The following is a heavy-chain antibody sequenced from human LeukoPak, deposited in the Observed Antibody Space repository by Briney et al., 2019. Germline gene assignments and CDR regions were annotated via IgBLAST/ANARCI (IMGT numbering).Heavy chain of an antibody. V-gene: IGHV3-23*01. D-gene: IGHD2-2*01. CDR1: GFTFSSYA. J-gene: IGHJ4*02. CDR3: AKAHGCSSTSCLGY. CDR2: ISGGGGST. Sequence: GGSLRLSCAASGFTFSSYAMSWVRQAPGKGLEWVSAISGGGGSTYYADSVKGRFTISRDNSKNTLYLRMNSLRAEDTAVYYCAKAHGCSSTSCLGYWGQGTLVTVSS.